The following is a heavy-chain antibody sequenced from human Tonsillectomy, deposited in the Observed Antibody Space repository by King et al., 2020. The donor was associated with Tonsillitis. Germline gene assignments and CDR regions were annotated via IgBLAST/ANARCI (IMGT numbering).Heavy chain of an antibody. D-gene: IGHD7-27*01. CDR2: IYPGDSDT. Sequence: VQLVESGAEVKKPGESLKISCKGSGYSFTNYWIAWVRQMPGKGLEWMGIIYPGDSDTRYRPSFQDQVTISADKSLSTAYMQWSSLKASDTAMYFCARVTGEDFFDYWGQGTLVTVSS. V-gene: IGHV5-51*03. CDR3: ARVTGEDFFDY. CDR1: GYSFTNYW. J-gene: IGHJ4*02.